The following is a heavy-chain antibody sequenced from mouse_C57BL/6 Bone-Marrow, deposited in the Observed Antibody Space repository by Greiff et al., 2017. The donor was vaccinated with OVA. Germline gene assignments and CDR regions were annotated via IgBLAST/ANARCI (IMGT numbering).Heavy chain of an antibody. V-gene: IGHV1-81*01. CDR3: ARVGSTTVVAPDYFDY. CDR2: IYPRSGTT. CDR1: GYTFTSYG. Sequence: QVQLQQSGAELARPGASVKLSCKASGYTFTSYGISWVKQRTGQGLEWIGEIYPRSGTTYYNEKFKGKATLTADKSSSTAYMELRSLTSEDSAVYFCARVGSTTVVAPDYFDYWGQGTTLTVSS. D-gene: IGHD1-1*01. J-gene: IGHJ2*01.